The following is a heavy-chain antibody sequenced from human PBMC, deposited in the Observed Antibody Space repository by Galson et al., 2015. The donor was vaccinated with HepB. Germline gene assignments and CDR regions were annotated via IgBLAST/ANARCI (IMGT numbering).Heavy chain of an antibody. CDR2: ISSSSSTI. D-gene: IGHD5-12*01. CDR3: ARDTTIVATIPDSYFDY. Sequence: SLRLSCAASGFTFSSYSTSWVRQAPGKGLEWVSYISSSSSTIYYADSVKGRFTISRDNAKNSLYLQMNSLRDEDTAVYYCARDTTIVATIPDSYFDYWGQGTLVTVSS. J-gene: IGHJ4*02. CDR1: GFTFSSYS. V-gene: IGHV3-48*02.